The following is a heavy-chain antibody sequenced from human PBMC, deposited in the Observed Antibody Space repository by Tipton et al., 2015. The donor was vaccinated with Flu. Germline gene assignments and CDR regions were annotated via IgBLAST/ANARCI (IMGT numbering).Heavy chain of an antibody. CDR3: ASAAGYYDSSGYYREYFQH. D-gene: IGHD3-22*01. CDR2: ISAYNGNT. J-gene: IGHJ1*01. V-gene: IGHV1-18*04. CDR1: GYTFTSYG. Sequence: QSGAEVKKPGASVKVSCKASGYTFTSYGISWVRQAPGQGLEWMGWISAYNGNTNYAQKLQGRVTMTTDTSTSTAYMELRSLRSDDWAVYYCASAAGYYDSSGYYREYFQHWGQGTLVTVSS.